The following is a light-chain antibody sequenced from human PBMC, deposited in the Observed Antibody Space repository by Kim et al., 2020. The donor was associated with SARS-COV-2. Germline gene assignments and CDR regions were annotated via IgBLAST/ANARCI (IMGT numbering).Light chain of an antibody. CDR1: QSISSRY. V-gene: IGKV3-20*01. CDR2: GAS. J-gene: IGKJ4*01. CDR3: QQYGRSPLT. Sequence: PGERAILSGRASQSISSRYLAGYQQKPGQAPRLLIYGASSRGTGIPDRFSGSGSGTDFTLTISGLEPEDSAVYYCQQYGRSPLTFGGGTKVDIK.